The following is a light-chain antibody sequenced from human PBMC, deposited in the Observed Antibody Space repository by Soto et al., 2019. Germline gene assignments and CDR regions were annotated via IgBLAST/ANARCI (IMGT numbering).Light chain of an antibody. CDR3: SSYTSSSTLV. J-gene: IGLJ1*01. V-gene: IGLV2-14*01. CDR2: EVS. CDR1: SSDVGGYNY. Sequence: QSVLTQPASVSGSPGQSITISCTGTSSDVGGYNYVSWYQQHPGKAPKLMIYEVSNRPSGVSNRFSGSKSGNTASLTISGLRVEDEADYYCSSYTSSSTLVFGSRTKVTVL.